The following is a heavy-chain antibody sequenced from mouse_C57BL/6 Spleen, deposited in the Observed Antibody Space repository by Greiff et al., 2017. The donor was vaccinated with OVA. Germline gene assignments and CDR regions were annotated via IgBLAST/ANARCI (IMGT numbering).Heavy chain of an antibody. CDR3: AKNWDVYFDY. V-gene: IGHV2-5*01. J-gene: IGHJ2*01. CDR1: GFSLTSYG. D-gene: IGHD4-1*01. CDR2: IWRGGST. Sequence: QVQLQQSGPGLVQPSQSLSITCTVSGFSLTSYGVHWVRQSPGKGLEWLGVIWRGGSTDYNAAFMSRLSSTKDNSKSQVFFKMNSLQADDTAIYYCAKNWDVYFDYWGQGTTLTVSS.